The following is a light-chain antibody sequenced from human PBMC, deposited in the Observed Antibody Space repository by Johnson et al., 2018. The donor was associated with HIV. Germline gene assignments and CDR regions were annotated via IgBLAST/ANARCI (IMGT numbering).Light chain of an antibody. J-gene: IGLJ1*01. V-gene: IGLV1-44*01. CDR2: SNS. Sequence: QSVLTQSPSASGTPGQRVTISCSGSSSNIGSNTVNWYQQLPGAAPKLLIYSNSQRPSGVPDRFSGSKSGTSASLAISGLQSADEADYYCATWDDSLNGFYVFGTGTKVTVL. CDR1: SSNIGSNT. CDR3: ATWDDSLNGFYV.